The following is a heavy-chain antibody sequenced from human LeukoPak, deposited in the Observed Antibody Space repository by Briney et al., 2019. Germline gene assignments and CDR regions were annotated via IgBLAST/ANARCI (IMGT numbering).Heavy chain of an antibody. CDR3: AKSAGAGRLYYFDY. J-gene: IGHJ4*02. Sequence: GGSLRLSCAASGFTFSSYSMNWVRQAPGKGLEWVSSISSSSSYIYYADSVKGRFTISRDNAKNSLYLQMNSLRAEDTAVYYCAKSAGAGRLYYFDYWGQGTLVTVPS. CDR2: ISSSSSYI. V-gene: IGHV3-21*01. D-gene: IGHD6-13*01. CDR1: GFTFSSYS.